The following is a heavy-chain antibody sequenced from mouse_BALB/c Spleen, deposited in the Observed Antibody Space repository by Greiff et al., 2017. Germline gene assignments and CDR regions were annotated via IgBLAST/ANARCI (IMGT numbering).Heavy chain of an antibody. CDR1: GYAFSSYW. Sequence: VQRVESGAELVRPGSSVKISCKASGYAFSSYWMNWVKQRPGQGLEWIGQIYPGDGDTNYNGKFKGKATLTADKSSSTAYMQLSSLTSEDSAVYFCARESIIYAMDYWGQGTSVTVSS. D-gene: IGHD1-1*01. CDR2: IYPGDGDT. CDR3: ARESIIYAMDY. J-gene: IGHJ4*01. V-gene: IGHV1-80*01.